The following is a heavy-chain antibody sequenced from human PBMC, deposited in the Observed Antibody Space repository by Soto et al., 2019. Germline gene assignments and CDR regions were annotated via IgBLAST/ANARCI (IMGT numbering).Heavy chain of an antibody. D-gene: IGHD3-3*01. Sequence: VRQAPGKGLEWVAVISYDGSNKYYADSVKGRFTISRDNSKNTLYLQMNSLRAEDTAVYYCAKGYDFWSGNWFDPWGQGTLVTVSS. CDR2: ISYDGSNK. J-gene: IGHJ5*02. V-gene: IGHV3-30*18. CDR3: AKGYDFWSGNWFDP.